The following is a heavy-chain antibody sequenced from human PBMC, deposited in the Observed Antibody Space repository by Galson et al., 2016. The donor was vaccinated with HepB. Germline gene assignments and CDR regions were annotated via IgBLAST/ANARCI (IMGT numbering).Heavy chain of an antibody. V-gene: IGHV1-18*01. CDR1: GYTFTSYG. D-gene: IGHD3-3*01. CDR3: ARDRSALDFWSDYHWFDP. CDR2: ISGYNGKT. Sequence: SVKVSCKASGYTFTSYGISWVRQVPGQGLEWMGWISGYNGKTKYAQKVQGRVTMSTDTSKSTAYMELRNLRSDDTAVYFCARDRSALDFWSDYHWFDPWGQGTLVTVSS. J-gene: IGHJ5*02.